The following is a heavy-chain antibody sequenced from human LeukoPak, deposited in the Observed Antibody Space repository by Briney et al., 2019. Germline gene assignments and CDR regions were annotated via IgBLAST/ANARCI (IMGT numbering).Heavy chain of an antibody. V-gene: IGHV3-74*01. J-gene: IGHJ4*02. CDR3: VSFYETY. Sequence: PGGSLRLSCAASGNYWRHWVRQDPGKGLLWVSHINSDGSWTSYADSVKGRFTISKDNAKNTVYLQMNSLRVEDTAVYYCVSFYETYWGRGTLVTVSS. CDR2: INSDGSWT. D-gene: IGHD3-22*01. CDR1: GNYW.